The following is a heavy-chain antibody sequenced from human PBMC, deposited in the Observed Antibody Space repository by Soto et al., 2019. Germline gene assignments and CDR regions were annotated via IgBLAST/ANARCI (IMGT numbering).Heavy chain of an antibody. CDR2: ISGSGSSV. CDR1: GFTFSSYW. Sequence: GGSLRLSCAASGFTFSSYWMSWVRQAPGKGLEWVSSISGSGSSVYVADSVRGRFIMSRDLSTNTVSLQMNSLRAEDTAVYYCAKVRASYLSASYFYYGLDVWGQGTTVTVSS. V-gene: IGHV3-23*01. CDR3: AKVRASYLSASYFYYGLDV. D-gene: IGHD3-10*01. J-gene: IGHJ6*02.